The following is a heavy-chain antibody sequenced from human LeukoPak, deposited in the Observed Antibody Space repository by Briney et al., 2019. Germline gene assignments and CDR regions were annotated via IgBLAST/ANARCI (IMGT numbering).Heavy chain of an antibody. D-gene: IGHD3-10*01. CDR1: GGSISSNSYY. V-gene: IGHV4-39*01. CDR2: IFYGGNT. CDR3: ARHRSYYFDY. J-gene: IGHJ4*02. Sequence: SETLSLTCTVSGGSISSNSYYWGWIRQPPGTGLEWIGSIFYGGNTSYNPSHKSRVTISVDTSKNQFSLKVDSVTAADTAVFYCARHRSYYFDYWGQGMLVTVSS.